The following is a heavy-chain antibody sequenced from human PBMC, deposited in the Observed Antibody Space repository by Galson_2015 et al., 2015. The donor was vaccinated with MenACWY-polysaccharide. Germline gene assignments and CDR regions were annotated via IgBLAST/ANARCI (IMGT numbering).Heavy chain of an antibody. CDR3: ARHVIGGGYFDY. V-gene: IGHV1-3*01. D-gene: IGHD2/OR15-2a*01. Sequence: SVKVSCEASGYTFSKHTMHWVRQAPGQRFEWIGWITGGNGDTKYSEKLQGRVSITKDTSANTVYMKLSSLTYEDTAVVYCARHVIGGGYFDYWGQGTLITVSS. CDR2: ITGGNGDT. J-gene: IGHJ4*02. CDR1: GYTFSKHT.